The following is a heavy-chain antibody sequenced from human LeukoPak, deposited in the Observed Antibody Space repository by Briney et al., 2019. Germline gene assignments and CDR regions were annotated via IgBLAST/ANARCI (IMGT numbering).Heavy chain of an antibody. CDR3: ARLGPAAGTSFDY. D-gene: IGHD6-13*01. J-gene: IGHJ4*02. V-gene: IGHV4-59*08. Sequence: SETLSLTCTVSAGSISNYYWSWIRQPPGKGLEWIGYISYSGSTNYNPSLKSRVTISVDTSKNQFSLKLSSVTAADTAVYYCARLGPAAGTSFDYWGQGTLVTVSS. CDR2: ISYSGST. CDR1: AGSISNYY.